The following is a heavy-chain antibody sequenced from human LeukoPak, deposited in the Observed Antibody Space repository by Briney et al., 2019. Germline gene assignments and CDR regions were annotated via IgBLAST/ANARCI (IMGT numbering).Heavy chain of an antibody. V-gene: IGHV4-59*01. CDR2: IYYSGST. Sequence: SETLSLTCTVSGGSISSYYWSWIRQPPGKGLGWIGYIYYSGSTNYNPSLKSRVTISVDTSKNQFSLKLSSVTAADTAVYYCARGGYCSGGSCYRTPFDYWGQGTLVTVSS. CDR3: ARGGYCSGGSCYRTPFDY. J-gene: IGHJ4*02. CDR1: GGSISSYY. D-gene: IGHD2-15*01.